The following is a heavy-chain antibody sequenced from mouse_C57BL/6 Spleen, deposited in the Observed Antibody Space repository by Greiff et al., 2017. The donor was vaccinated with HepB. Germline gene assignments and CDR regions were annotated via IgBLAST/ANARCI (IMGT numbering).Heavy chain of an antibody. J-gene: IGHJ2*01. D-gene: IGHD1-1*01. CDR1: GYSFTDYN. CDR2: INPNYGTT. CDR3: ARGGSTVVATGFDY. Sequence: EVKLVESGPELVKPGASVKISCKASGYSFTDYNMNWVKQSNGKSLEWIGVINPNYGTTSYNQKFKGKATLTVDQSSSTAYMQLNSLTSEDSAVYYCARGGSTVVATGFDYWGQGTTLTVSS. V-gene: IGHV1-39*01.